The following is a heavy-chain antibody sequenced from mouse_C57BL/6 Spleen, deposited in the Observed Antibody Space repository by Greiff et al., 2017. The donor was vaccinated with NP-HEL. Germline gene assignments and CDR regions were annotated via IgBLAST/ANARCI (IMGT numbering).Heavy chain of an antibody. CDR3: ARGLLRN. V-gene: IGHV3-6*01. CDR2: ISYDGSN. Sequence: VQLKESGPGLVKPSQSLSLTCSVTGYSITSGYYWNWIRQFPGNKLEWMGYISYDGSNNYNPSLKNRISITRDTSKNQFFLKLNSVTTEDTATYYCARGLLRNWGQGTLVTVSA. J-gene: IGHJ3*01. CDR1: GYSITSGYY.